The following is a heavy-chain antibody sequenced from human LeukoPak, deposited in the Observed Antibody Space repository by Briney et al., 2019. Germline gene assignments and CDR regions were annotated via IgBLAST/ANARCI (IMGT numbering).Heavy chain of an antibody. Sequence: GGSLRLSCAASGFTFDDYAMHWVRQAPGKGLEWVSGINNSGSVGYADFVKGRFTISRAKARNSLYLQMNSLRAEDTAVYYCAREVESIAAAGDAFDIWGQGTMVTVSS. D-gene: IGHD6-13*01. CDR1: GFTFDDYA. J-gene: IGHJ3*02. CDR2: INNSGSV. CDR3: AREVESIAAAGDAFDI. V-gene: IGHV3-9*01.